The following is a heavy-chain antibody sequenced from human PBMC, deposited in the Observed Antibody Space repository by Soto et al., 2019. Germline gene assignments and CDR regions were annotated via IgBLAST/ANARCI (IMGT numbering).Heavy chain of an antibody. V-gene: IGHV1-18*01. Sequence: ASVKVSCKASGYTFTSYGISWVRQAPGQGLEWMGWISAYNGNTNYAQKLQGRVTMTTDTSTSTAYMELRSLRSDDTAVYYCASSIVVVAATRYYGMDVWGQGTTVTVS. CDR2: ISAYNGNT. J-gene: IGHJ6*02. CDR1: GYTFTSYG. D-gene: IGHD2-15*01. CDR3: ASSIVVVAATRYYGMDV.